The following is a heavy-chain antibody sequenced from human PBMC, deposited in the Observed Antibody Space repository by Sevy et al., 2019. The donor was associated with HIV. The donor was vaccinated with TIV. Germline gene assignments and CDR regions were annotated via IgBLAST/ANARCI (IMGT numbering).Heavy chain of an antibody. V-gene: IGHV3-66*01. CDR2: IHSDDTT. D-gene: IGHD5-18*01. CDR3: ARGKSGYGYALNY. CDR1: GFTVNSNY. J-gene: IGHJ4*02. Sequence: LRLSCAASGFTVNSNYMTWVRQAPGKGLEGVSVIHSDDTTYHADSVKDRFTISRDNFKNTLYLHMSSLRAEDTAVYYCARGKSGYGYALNYWGQGTLVTVSS.